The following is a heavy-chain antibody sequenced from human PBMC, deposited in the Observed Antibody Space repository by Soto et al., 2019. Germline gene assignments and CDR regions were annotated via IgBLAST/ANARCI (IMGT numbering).Heavy chain of an antibody. CDR2: ISSTGSTL. CDR3: ARSNYDSSGYYSYDY. D-gene: IGHD3-22*01. V-gene: IGHV3-48*02. J-gene: IGHJ4*02. CDR1: GFTFSNYW. Sequence: GGSLRLSCAASGFTFSNYWMTWVRQAPGKGLEWVSYISSTGSTLYYADSVKGRFTISRDNAKNSLFLQMNSLRDEDTAVYYCARSNYDSSGYYSYDYWXQGTLVTVSS.